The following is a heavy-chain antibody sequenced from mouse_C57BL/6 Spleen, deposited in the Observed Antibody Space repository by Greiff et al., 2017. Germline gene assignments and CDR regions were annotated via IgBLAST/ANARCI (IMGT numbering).Heavy chain of an antibody. V-gene: IGHV1-9*01. CDR3: ARRRIYYDDRGAWFAY. J-gene: IGHJ3*01. Sequence: VQLQESGAELMKPGASVKLSCKATGYTFTGYWIEWVKQRPGHGLEWIGEILPGSGSTNYNEKFKGKATFTADTSSNTAYMQLSSLTTEDSAIYYGARRRIYYDDRGAWFAYWGQGTLVTVSA. CDR1: GYTFTGYW. CDR2: ILPGSGST. D-gene: IGHD1-1*01.